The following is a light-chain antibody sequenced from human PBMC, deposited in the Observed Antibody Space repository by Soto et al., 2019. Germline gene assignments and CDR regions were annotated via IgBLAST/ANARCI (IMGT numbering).Light chain of an antibody. CDR2: EGS. J-gene: IGLJ1*01. V-gene: IGLV2-23*01. Sequence: QSALTQPRSVSGSPGQSVTISCTGTSSDVGGYNLVSWYQQHPGKAPKLMIYEGSKRPSGVSNRFSGSKSGNTASLTISGLQAEDEADYYCCSYAVSLFVFGTGTKVTVL. CDR1: SSDVGGYNL. CDR3: CSYAVSLFV.